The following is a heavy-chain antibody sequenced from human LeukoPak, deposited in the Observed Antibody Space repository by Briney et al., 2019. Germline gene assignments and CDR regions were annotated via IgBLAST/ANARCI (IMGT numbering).Heavy chain of an antibody. CDR3: AREYYYDSSGYYYPFDY. Sequence: ASVKVSCKASGYTFTGYYMHWVRQAPGQGLEWMGIINPSGGSTSYAQKFQGRVTMTRDTSTSTVYMELSSLRSEDTAVYYCAREYYYDSSGYYYPFDYWGQGTLVTVSS. D-gene: IGHD3-22*01. J-gene: IGHJ4*02. V-gene: IGHV1-46*01. CDR1: GYTFTGYY. CDR2: INPSGGST.